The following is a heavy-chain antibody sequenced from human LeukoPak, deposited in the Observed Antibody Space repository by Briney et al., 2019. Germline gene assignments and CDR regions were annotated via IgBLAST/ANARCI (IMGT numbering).Heavy chain of an antibody. CDR3: ASRQGLGWHYVN. Sequence: GGSLSLSCVDSGFTFSSYAMSWVGQVPGKGLEWVSGISDSGGSTYYADSVKGRFTISRDNSKNTLYLQMNSLRAEDTAVYYCASRQGLGWHYVNWGQGTLVTVSS. CDR1: GFTFSSYA. J-gene: IGHJ4*02. V-gene: IGHV3-23*01. CDR2: ISDSGGST. D-gene: IGHD3-10*02.